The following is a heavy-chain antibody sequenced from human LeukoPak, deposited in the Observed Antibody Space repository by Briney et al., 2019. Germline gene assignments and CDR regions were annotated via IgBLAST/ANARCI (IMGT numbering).Heavy chain of an antibody. V-gene: IGHV3-7*03. D-gene: IGHD3-3*01. CDR2: IKQDGSEK. Sequence: GGSLRLSCAASGFTFSNAWMNWVRQAPGKGLEWVANIKQDGSEKYYVDSVKGRFTISRDNAKNSLYLQMNSLGADDTAFHYCAQDLAGKSGVPKLFGYWGQGTLVTVSS. J-gene: IGHJ4*02. CDR3: AQDLAGKSGVPKLFGY. CDR1: GFTFSNAW.